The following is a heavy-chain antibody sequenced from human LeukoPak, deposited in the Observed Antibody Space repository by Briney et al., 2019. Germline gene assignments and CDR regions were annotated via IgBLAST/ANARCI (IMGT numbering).Heavy chain of an antibody. V-gene: IGHV3-9*01. J-gene: IGHJ4*02. CDR2: ISWNSGSI. CDR3: AKDTSIAAAGTFDY. D-gene: IGHD6-13*01. Sequence: GRSLRLSCAASGFTFDDYAMHWVRQAPGKGLEWVSGISWNSGSIGYADSVKGRFTISRDNAKNSLYLQMNSLRAKDTALYYCAKDTSIAAAGTFDYWGQGTLVTVSS. CDR1: GFTFDDYA.